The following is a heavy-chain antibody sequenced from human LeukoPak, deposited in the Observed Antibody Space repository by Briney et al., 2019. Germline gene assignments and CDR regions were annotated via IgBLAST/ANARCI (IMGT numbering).Heavy chain of an antibody. Sequence: SQTLSLTCAISGDSVSTNSATWTWIRQSPSRGLEWLGRTYYRSKWYTEYAVSVKSRITINPDTSKNQFSLQLSSVNPEDTAVYYCARLGSGSNYWGQGTLVTVSS. J-gene: IGHJ4*02. D-gene: IGHD3-10*01. V-gene: IGHV6-1*01. CDR3: ARLGSGSNY. CDR1: GDSVSTNSAT. CDR2: TYYRSKWYT.